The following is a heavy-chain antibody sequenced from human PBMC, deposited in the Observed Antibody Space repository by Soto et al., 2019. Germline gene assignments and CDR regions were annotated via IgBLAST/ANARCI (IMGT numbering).Heavy chain of an antibody. Sequence: EVQLLESGGTLVQPGASLRLSCEVSGFSFSSFAMNWVRQAPGEGLEWVSSIRGTATSYADSVKGRFNISRDNSKNTVYLQMNTLRGEDTAVYYCAKGAVLITTSGWWFNWFDPWGQGILVIVSS. D-gene: IGHD2-15*01. V-gene: IGHV3-23*01. CDR2: IRGTAT. CDR3: AKGAVLITTSGWWFNWFDP. CDR1: GFSFSSFA. J-gene: IGHJ5*02.